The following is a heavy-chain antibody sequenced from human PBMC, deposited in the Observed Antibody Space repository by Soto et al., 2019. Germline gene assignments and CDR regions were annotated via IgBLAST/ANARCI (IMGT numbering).Heavy chain of an antibody. CDR1: GFTFSGDW. CDR3: ARGPRGLYHHDY. V-gene: IGHV3-74*01. CDR2: INMDGSST. D-gene: IGHD2-2*01. J-gene: IGHJ4*02. Sequence: GGSLRLSCVVSGFTFSGDWMHWVRQGAGKGLVWVSRINMDGSSTNYADSVKGRFTISRDNAKNTLYLQMNSLRVDDTAVYFCARGPRGLYHHDYWGQGALVTVS.